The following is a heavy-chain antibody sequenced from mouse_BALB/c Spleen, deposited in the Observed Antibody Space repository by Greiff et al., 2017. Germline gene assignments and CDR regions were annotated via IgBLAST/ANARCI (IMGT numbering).Heavy chain of an antibody. J-gene: IGHJ4*01. CDR2: ISSGSSTI. D-gene: IGHD2-14*01. V-gene: IGHV5-17*02. Sequence: EVKLMESGGGLVQPGGSRKLSCAASGFTFSSFGMHWVRQAPEKGLEWVAYISSGSSTIYYADTVKGRFTISRDNPKNTLFLQMTSLRSEDTAMYYCARGYDDSGYAMDYWGQGTLVTVSS. CDR3: ARGYDDSGYAMDY. CDR1: GFTFSSFG.